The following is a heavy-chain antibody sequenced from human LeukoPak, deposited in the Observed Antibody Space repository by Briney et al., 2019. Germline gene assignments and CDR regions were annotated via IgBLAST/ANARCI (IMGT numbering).Heavy chain of an antibody. CDR1: GFTFSSYS. V-gene: IGHV3-21*01. J-gene: IGHJ4*02. Sequence: GSLRLSCVASGFTFSSYSMNWVRQAPGKGLEWVSSISSSSTYIYYADSVKGRFTISRDNAKNSLFLQMNSLRAEDTAVYYCARGVGSYFDYWGQGTLVTVSS. D-gene: IGHD3-10*01. CDR2: ISSSSTYI. CDR3: ARGVGSYFDY.